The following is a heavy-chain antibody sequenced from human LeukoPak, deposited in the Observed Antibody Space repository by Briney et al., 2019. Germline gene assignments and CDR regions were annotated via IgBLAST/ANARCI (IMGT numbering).Heavy chain of an antibody. CDR1: GGTFSSYA. Sequence: SVKVSCKASGGTFSSYAISWVRQAPGQGLEWMGRIIPILGIANYAQKFQGRVTITTDKSTSTAYMELSSLRSEDTAVYYCARVDTAMVIDYWGQGTLVTVSS. CDR3: ARVDTAMVIDY. D-gene: IGHD5-18*01. V-gene: IGHV1-69*04. J-gene: IGHJ4*02. CDR2: IIPILGIA.